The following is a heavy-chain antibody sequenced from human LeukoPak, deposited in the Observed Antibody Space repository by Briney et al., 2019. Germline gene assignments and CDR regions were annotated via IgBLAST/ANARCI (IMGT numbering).Heavy chain of an antibody. D-gene: IGHD6-19*01. CDR1: GGSISSSTYY. CDR3: ARETSLAGFASGLGFNY. V-gene: IGHV4-39*07. J-gene: IGHJ4*02. CDR2: IYNSGIT. Sequence: SETLSLTCTVSGGSISSSTYYWGWLRQPPGKGLEWIGSIYNSGITYYNSSLKSRVTMSIDTSKNHFSLKLTSVTAADTATYYCARETSLAGFASGLGFNYWGQGILVTVSS.